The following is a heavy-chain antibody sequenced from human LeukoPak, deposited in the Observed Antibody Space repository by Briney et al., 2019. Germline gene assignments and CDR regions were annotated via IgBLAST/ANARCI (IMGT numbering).Heavy chain of an antibody. CDR2: TSGSGGTT. CDR1: GFTFSSYA. J-gene: IGHJ4*02. D-gene: IGHD4-23*01. Sequence: GGSLRLSCAASGFTFSSYAMSWVRRAPGKGLEWVSVTSGSGGTTYPADSVKGRFTISRDNSKNTLYLQMNSLRAEDTAAYYCAKERGNNGGNTNGYFDYWGQGTLVTVFS. V-gene: IGHV3-23*01. CDR3: AKERGNNGGNTNGYFDY.